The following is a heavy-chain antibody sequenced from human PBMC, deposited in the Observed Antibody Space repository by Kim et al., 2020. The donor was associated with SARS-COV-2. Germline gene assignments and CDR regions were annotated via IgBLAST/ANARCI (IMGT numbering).Heavy chain of an antibody. Sequence: SETLSLTCTVSGGSISSSSYYWGWIRQPPGKGLEWIGSIYYSGSTYYNPSLKSRVTISVDTSKNQFSLKLSSVTAADTAVYYCARGGPVVGATPLVDYWGQGTLVTVSS. J-gene: IGHJ4*02. V-gene: IGHV4-39*07. CDR2: IYYSGST. D-gene: IGHD1-26*01. CDR3: ARGGPVVGATPLVDY. CDR1: GGSISSSSYY.